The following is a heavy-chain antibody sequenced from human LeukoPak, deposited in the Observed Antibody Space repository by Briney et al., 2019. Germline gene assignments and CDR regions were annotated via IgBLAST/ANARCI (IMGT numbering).Heavy chain of an antibody. CDR3: ARELADSSPLAFDI. J-gene: IGHJ3*02. CDR2: IYYSGST. CDR1: GGSISSYY. V-gene: IGHV4-59*01. D-gene: IGHD6-13*01. Sequence: IPSETLSLTCTVSGGSISSYYWSWIRQPPGKGLEWIGYIYYSGSTDYNPSLKSRVTISVDTSKNQFSLKLSSVTAADTAVYYCARELADSSPLAFDIWGQGTMVTVSS.